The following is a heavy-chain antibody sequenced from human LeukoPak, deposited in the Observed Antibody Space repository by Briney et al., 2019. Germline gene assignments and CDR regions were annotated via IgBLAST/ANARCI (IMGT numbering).Heavy chain of an antibody. J-gene: IGHJ4*02. CDR3: ARDRRYSSGWYGIDY. V-gene: IGHV4-59*01. Sequence: SQTLSLTCPVSGGSISGYYWSWIRQPPGKGLEWIGYIYYSGSSNYNPSLKSRVTISVDTSKNQFSLKLSSVTAADTAVYYCARDRRYSSGWYGIDYWGQGTLVIVSS. CDR1: GGSISGYY. D-gene: IGHD6-19*01. CDR2: IYYSGSS.